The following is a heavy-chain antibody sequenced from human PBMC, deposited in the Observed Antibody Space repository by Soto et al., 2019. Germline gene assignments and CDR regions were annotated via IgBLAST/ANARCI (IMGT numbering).Heavy chain of an antibody. V-gene: IGHV3-33*01. D-gene: IGHD3-3*01. CDR1: GFTFSSYG. Sequence: QVQLVESGGGVVQPGRSLRLSCAASGFTFSSYGMHWVRQAPGKGLELVAFIWYDGSNKYYADAVKGRFTIARDNSKNTLYLQMNSLRAEDTAVYYCARADSDWFDPWGQGPLVTVSS. CDR3: ARADSDWFDP. J-gene: IGHJ5*02. CDR2: IWYDGSNK.